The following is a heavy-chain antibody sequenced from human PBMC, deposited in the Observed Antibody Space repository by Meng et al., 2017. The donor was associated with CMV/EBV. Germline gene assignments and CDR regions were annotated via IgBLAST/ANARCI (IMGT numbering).Heavy chain of an antibody. CDR2: ISYDGSNK. Sequence: GESLKISCAASGFTFSSYGMHWVRQAPGKGLEWVAVISYDGSNKYYADSVKGRFTISRDNSKNTLYLQMNSLRAEDTAVYYCARDITPSPVNYYYYYGMDVWGQGTTVTVSS. J-gene: IGHJ6*02. V-gene: IGHV3-30*19. D-gene: IGHD3-16*02. CDR1: GFTFSSYG. CDR3: ARDITPSPVNYYYYYGMDV.